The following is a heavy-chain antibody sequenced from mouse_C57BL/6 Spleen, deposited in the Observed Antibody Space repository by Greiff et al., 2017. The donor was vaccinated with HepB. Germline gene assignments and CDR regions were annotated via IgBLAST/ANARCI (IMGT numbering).Heavy chain of an antibody. Sequence: VQLKQPGAELVKPGASVKLSCKASGYTFTSYWMHWVKQRPGQGLEWIGMIHPNSGSTNYNEKFKSKATLTVDKSSSTAYMQLSSLTSEDSAVYYCARWNYGSGDYWGQGTTLTVSS. CDR3: ARWNYGSGDY. V-gene: IGHV1-64*01. D-gene: IGHD1-1*01. J-gene: IGHJ2*01. CDR2: IHPNSGST. CDR1: GYTFTSYW.